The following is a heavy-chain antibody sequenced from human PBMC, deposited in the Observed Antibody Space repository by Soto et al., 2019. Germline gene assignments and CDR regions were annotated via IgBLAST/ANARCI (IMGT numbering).Heavy chain of an antibody. CDR2: IYPSDSYT. D-gene: IGHD3-16*01. CDR1: GYSFTSYW. J-gene: IGHJ4*02. Sequence: PGESLKISCKGSGYSFTSYWIGWVRQMPGKGLEWMGRIYPSDSYTNYSPSLQRRAAFSVDKSKTRFSLKLTSVTAADAAVYYCARGLGGVSLDYFDLWGQGTLVTVSS. V-gene: IGHV5-10-1*01. CDR3: ARGLGGVSLDYFDL.